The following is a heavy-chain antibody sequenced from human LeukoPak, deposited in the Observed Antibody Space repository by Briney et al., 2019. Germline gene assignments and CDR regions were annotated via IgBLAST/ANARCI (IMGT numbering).Heavy chain of an antibody. Sequence: GGSLRLSCVASGFTFSSSWMSWVRQAPGKGLEWVANIKPDGSVKYYADSVKGRFTISRDNAENSLYLQMNSLRTEDTAVYYCARDQPDPAGTGPRFDYWGQGSLVTVSS. CDR2: IKPDGSVK. D-gene: IGHD1-1*01. V-gene: IGHV3-7*01. CDR3: ARDQPDPAGTGPRFDY. J-gene: IGHJ4*02. CDR1: GFTFSSSW.